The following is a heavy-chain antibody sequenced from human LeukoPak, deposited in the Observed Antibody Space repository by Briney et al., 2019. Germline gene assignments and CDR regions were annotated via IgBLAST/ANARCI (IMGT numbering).Heavy chain of an antibody. CDR2: IYTSGST. V-gene: IGHV4-4*07. J-gene: IGHJ4*02. D-gene: IGHD3-10*01. CDR1: GGSISSYY. Sequence: ASQTLSLTCTVSGGSISSYYWSWIRQPAGKGLEWIGRIYTSGSTNYNPSLKSRVTMSVDTSKNQFSLKLSSVTAADTAVYYCARAMVRGVNQLFDYWGQGTLVTVSS. CDR3: ARAMVRGVNQLFDY.